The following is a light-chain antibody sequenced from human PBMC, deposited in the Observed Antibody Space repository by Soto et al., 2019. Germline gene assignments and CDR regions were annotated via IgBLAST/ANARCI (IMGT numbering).Light chain of an antibody. J-gene: IGLJ1*01. V-gene: IGLV2-14*01. Sequence: QSALTQPASVSGSPGQSITISCTGTSSDVGGYNYVSWYQQHPGKVPKVMLYGVSYRPSGVSNRFSGSKSGNTASLTISGLQAEDEADYYCSSYTSSSTYVFGTGTKVTVL. CDR1: SSDVGGYNY. CDR2: GVS. CDR3: SSYTSSSTYV.